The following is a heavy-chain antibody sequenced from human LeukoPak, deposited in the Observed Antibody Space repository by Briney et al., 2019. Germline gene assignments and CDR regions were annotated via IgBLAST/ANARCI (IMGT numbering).Heavy chain of an antibody. V-gene: IGHV3-33*06. J-gene: IGHJ4*02. CDR3: AKVTTIFGVVITPFDY. CDR2: IWYDGSNK. CDR1: GFTFSSYG. Sequence: GRSLRLSCAASGFTFSSYGIHWVRQAPGKGLEWVAVIWYDGSNKYYADSVKGRFTISRDNSKNTLYLQMNSLRAEDTAVYYCAKVTTIFGVVITPFDYWGQGTLVTVSS. D-gene: IGHD3-3*01.